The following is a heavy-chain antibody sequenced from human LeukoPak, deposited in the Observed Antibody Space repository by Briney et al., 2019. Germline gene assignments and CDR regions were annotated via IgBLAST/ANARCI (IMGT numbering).Heavy chain of an antibody. J-gene: IGHJ6*02. CDR3: ARGRVSRTSSSTYYYGMDV. D-gene: IGHD6-6*01. CDR2: IYYSGST. V-gene: IGHV4-39*01. Sequence: SETLSLTCTVSGGSISSDSYYWAWIRQPPGKGLEWIASIYYSGSTYYNPSLKSRVTISVDTSRNQFSLKPSSVTAADTAVYYCARGRVSRTSSSTYYYGMDVWGQGTTVTVSS. CDR1: GGSISSDSYY.